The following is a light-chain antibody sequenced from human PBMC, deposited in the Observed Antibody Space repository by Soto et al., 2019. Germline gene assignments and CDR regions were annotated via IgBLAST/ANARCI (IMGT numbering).Light chain of an antibody. Sequence: DIQMTQSPSSLSASVGDRVTITCRASQSISSYLNWYQQKPGKAPKLLIYAASSLQSGVPSRFSGSGSGTDFTLTISSLQPEDFATYYCQQSYINPPMWTFGQGPQVDIK. J-gene: IGKJ1*01. V-gene: IGKV1-39*01. CDR2: AAS. CDR3: QQSYINPPMWT. CDR1: QSISSY.